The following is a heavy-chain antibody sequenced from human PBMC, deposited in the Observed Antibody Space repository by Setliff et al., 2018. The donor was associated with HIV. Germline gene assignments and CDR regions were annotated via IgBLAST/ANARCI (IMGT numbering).Heavy chain of an antibody. CDR3: ASGIRGLIRTDYYYEMEV. J-gene: IGHJ6*04. V-gene: IGHV1-69*13. CDR2: IILAFNVI. Sequence: SVKVSCKASGGTFGASGINWVRQAPGQGFEWMGTIILAFNVIKYAQKFQGRVTITADESAKTAFMEMRSLRSDDTAIYYCASGIRGLIRTDYYYEMEVWGKGTTVTVSS. D-gene: IGHD3-10*01. CDR1: GGTFGASG.